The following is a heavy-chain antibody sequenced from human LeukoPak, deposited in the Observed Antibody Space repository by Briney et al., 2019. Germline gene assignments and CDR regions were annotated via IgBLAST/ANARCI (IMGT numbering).Heavy chain of an antibody. CDR1: GFTFDDFG. V-gene: IGHV3-20*04. J-gene: IGHJ6*03. D-gene: IGHD2-21*02. Sequence: PGGSLRLSCAASGFTFDDFGLTWVRQAPGKGLEWVSGINWNGGSTAYADSVKGRFTVSRDNAKNSLYLQMNSLRAEDTGFYYCAREGIAYCGGDCYGLREKYYYYMDVWGKGTTVTVCS. CDR2: INWNGGST. CDR3: AREGIAYCGGDCYGLREKYYYYMDV.